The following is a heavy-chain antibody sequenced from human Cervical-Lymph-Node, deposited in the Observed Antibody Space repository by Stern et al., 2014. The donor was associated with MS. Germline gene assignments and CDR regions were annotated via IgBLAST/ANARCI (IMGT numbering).Heavy chain of an antibody. D-gene: IGHD1-26*01. CDR1: GFTFSSNA. CDR2: ISSSGGST. Sequence: DQLVQSGGGLVQPGGSLRLSCAVSGFTFSSNAMRWVRQAPGKGLEWVSTISSSGGSTYYADSVKGRFTVSRDNSKNTLFLQMNSLRADDTAVYYCATGNYYGNFWGQGTLVTVSS. J-gene: IGHJ4*02. CDR3: ATGNYYGNF. V-gene: IGHV3-23*04.